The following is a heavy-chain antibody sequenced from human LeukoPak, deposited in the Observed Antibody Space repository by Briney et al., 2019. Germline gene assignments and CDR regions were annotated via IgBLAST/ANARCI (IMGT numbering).Heavy chain of an antibody. CDR1: GYTFTSYG. CDR3: ARGPVAVVVAAPLGYYYMDV. D-gene: IGHD2-15*01. Sequence: GASVKVSCKASGYTFTSYGISWVRQAPGQGLEWMGWISAYNGNTNYAQKLQGRVTMTTDTSTSTAYMELRSLRSEDTAVYYCARGPVAVVVAAPLGYYYMDVWGKGTTVTVSS. J-gene: IGHJ6*03. CDR2: ISAYNGNT. V-gene: IGHV1-18*01.